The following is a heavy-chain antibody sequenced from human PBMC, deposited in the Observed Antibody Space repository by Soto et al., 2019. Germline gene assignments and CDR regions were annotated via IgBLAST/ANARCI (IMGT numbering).Heavy chain of an antibody. CDR1: GFTFSNYG. Sequence: ESGGGVVQPGGSLRLSCAASGFTFSNYGMHWVRQAPGKGLEWVAVIWYDGNKKYYADSVKGRFTISRDNSNNTLYVQMTSLRAEDTAVYYCARGLHSLFDYWGQGTLVTVSS. CDR2: IWYDGNKK. CDR3: ARGLHSLFDY. J-gene: IGHJ4*02. D-gene: IGHD2-21*01. V-gene: IGHV3-33*01.